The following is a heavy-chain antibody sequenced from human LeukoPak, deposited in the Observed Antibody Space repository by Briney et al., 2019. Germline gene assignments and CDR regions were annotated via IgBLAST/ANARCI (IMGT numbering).Heavy chain of an antibody. CDR1: GDSIRTYY. CDR2: IYTDGST. V-gene: IGHV4-4*07. Sequence: PSETLSLTCTVSGDSIRTYYWSWIRQPAGQGLEWIGRIYTDGSTSYNPSLKSQVTVSADTSKNQISLKLDSVTAADTAVYYCARVLGGYSGGGYYYVMDVWGKGTTVTVSS. CDR3: ARVLGGYSGGGYYYVMDV. J-gene: IGHJ6*04. D-gene: IGHD5-18*01.